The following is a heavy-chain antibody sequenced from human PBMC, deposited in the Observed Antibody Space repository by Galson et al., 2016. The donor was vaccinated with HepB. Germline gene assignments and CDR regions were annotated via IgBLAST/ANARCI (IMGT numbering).Heavy chain of an antibody. Sequence: SLRLSCAASGFTFNSYAMHWVRQAPGKGLECVSAIDNNGDNIYYADSVKGRLTISRDSSKYTLYLQMSSLRPEDTAVYYCVKDQTESDFWSSYYSYFDYWGQGTLVTVSS. CDR3: VKDQTESDFWSSYYSYFDY. D-gene: IGHD3-3*01. V-gene: IGHV3-64D*06. CDR2: IDNNGDNI. CDR1: GFTFNSYA. J-gene: IGHJ4*02.